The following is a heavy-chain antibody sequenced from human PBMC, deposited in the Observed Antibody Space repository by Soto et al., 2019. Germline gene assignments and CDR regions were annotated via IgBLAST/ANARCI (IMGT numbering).Heavy chain of an antibody. CDR3: AGNYDSSGYYYYYGMDV. V-gene: IGHV3-23*01. CDR1: GFTFSSYA. Sequence: EVQLLESGGGLVQPGGSLRLSCAASGFTFSSYAMSWVRQAPGKGLEWVSAISGSGGSTYYADSVKGRFTISRDNSKNTLYLQMNSLRAEDMAVYYCAGNYDSSGYYYYYGMDVWGQGTTVTVSS. CDR2: ISGSGGST. D-gene: IGHD3-22*01. J-gene: IGHJ6*02.